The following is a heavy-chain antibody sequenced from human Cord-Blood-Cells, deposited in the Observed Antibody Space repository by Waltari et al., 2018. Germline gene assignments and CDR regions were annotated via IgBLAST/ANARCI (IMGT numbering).Heavy chain of an antibody. CDR3: ARGKGTSRYWYFDL. CDR1: GGSFSGYY. Sequence: QVQLQQWGAGLLKPSETLSFTCAVYGGSFSGYYWSWIRQPPGKGLEWIGEINHSRSTNDTPSLKSRVTISVDTSKNQFSLKLSSVTAADTAVYYCARGKGTSRYWYFDLWGRGTLVTVSS. D-gene: IGHD1-1*01. V-gene: IGHV4-34*01. CDR2: INHSRST. J-gene: IGHJ2*01.